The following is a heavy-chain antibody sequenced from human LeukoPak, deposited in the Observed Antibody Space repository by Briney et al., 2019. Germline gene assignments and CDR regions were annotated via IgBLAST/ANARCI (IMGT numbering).Heavy chain of an antibody. CDR3: ARDRGNYYGSGSYYKTHYYYYYGMDV. CDR1: GFTFSSYN. V-gene: IGHV3-21*01. CDR2: IKNTMTDM. D-gene: IGHD3-10*01. J-gene: IGHJ6*02. Sequence: GGSLRLSCAASGFTFSSYNMNWVRQAPGKGLEWVSLIKNTMTDMYYADSVKGRFTISRDNAKNSLYLQMNSLRAEDTAVYYCARDRGNYYGSGSYYKTHYYYYYGMDVWGQGTTVTVSS.